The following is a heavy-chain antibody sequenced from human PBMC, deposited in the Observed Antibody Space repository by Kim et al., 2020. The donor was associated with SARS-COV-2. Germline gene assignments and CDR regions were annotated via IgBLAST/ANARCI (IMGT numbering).Heavy chain of an antibody. CDR1: GGSISSSNW. CDR2: IYHSGST. Sequence: SETLSLTCAVSGGSISSSNWWSWVRQPPGKGLEWIGEIYHSGSTNYNPSLKSRVTISVDKSKNQFSLKLSSVTAADTAVYYCAREARIPKEYYFDYWGQGTLVTVSS. V-gene: IGHV4-4*02. CDR3: AREARIPKEYYFDY. J-gene: IGHJ4*02.